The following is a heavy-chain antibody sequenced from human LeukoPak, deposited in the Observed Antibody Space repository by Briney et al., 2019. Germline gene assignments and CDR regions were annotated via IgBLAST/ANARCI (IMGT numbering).Heavy chain of an antibody. CDR2: ISDSGGRT. J-gene: IGHJ4*02. Sequence: GRSLRLSCAVSGITLSNYGMSWVRQAPGKGLEWVAGISDSGGRTNYADSVKGRFTISRDNPKNTLYLQMNSLRAADTAVYFCAKRGVVIRVILVGFHKEAYYFDSWGQGALVTVSS. V-gene: IGHV3-23*01. CDR3: AKRGVVIRVILVGFHKEAYYFDS. CDR1: GITLSNYG. D-gene: IGHD3-22*01.